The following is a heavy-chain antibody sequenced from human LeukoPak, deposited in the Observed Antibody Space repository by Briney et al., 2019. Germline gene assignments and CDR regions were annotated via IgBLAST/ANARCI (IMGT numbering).Heavy chain of an antibody. J-gene: IGHJ4*02. Sequence: PGGSLRLSCAASGFTVSNYEMNWVRQAPGKGLEWVSYISSSGSTIYYADSVKGRFTISRDNAKNSLYLQMNSLRAEDTAVYYCARTPLDYGDYGTSDYWGQGTLVTVSS. D-gene: IGHD4-17*01. V-gene: IGHV3-48*03. CDR3: ARTPLDYGDYGTSDY. CDR2: ISSSGSTI. CDR1: GFTVSNYE.